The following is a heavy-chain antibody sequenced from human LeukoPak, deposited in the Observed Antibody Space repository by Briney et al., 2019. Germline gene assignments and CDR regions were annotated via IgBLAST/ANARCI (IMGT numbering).Heavy chain of an antibody. J-gene: IGHJ4*02. CDR1: GYTFTSYD. D-gene: IGHD6-13*01. Sequence: ASVKVSCKASGYTFTSYDINWVRQATGQGLEWMGWINPNSGGTNYAQKFQGRVTMTRDTSISTAYMELSRLRSDDTAVYYCARGGDSSSWLDYWGQGTLVTVSS. CDR3: ARGGDSSSWLDY. V-gene: IGHV1-2*02. CDR2: INPNSGGT.